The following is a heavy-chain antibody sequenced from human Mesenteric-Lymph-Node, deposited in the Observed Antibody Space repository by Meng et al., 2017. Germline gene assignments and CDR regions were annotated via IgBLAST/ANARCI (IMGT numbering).Heavy chain of an antibody. CDR3: AKDKAAAGAFDP. D-gene: IGHD6-13*01. Sequence: VQLVESGGGVIQAGESLRLSCAASGFTFSSYAMSWVRQAPGKGLEWVSAISGSGGSTYYADSVKGRFTISRDNSKNTLYLQMNSLRAEDTAVYYCAKDKAAAGAFDPWGQGTLVTVSS. J-gene: IGHJ5*02. CDR2: ISGSGGST. CDR1: GFTFSSYA. V-gene: IGHV3-23*04.